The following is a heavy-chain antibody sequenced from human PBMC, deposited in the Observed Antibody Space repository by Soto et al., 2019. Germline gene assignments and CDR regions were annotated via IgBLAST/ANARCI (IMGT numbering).Heavy chain of an antibody. Sequence: QVQLVQSGAEVKKPGSSVKVSCKASGGTFSSYTINWVRQAPGQGLEWMGMIIPLLGIANYAQNFQGRVTITADKSTSTAYMELSSMKSQDTAVYYCVYCSGGSCYSRGRYFDYWGQGTLVTVSS. CDR1: GGTFSSYT. CDR3: VYCSGGSCYSRGRYFDY. V-gene: IGHV1-69*02. D-gene: IGHD2-15*01. J-gene: IGHJ4*02. CDR2: IIPLLGIA.